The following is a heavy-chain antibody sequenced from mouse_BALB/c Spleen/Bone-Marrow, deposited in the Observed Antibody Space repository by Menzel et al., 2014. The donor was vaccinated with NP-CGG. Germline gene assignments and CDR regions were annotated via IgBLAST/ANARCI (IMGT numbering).Heavy chain of an antibody. D-gene: IGHD2-4*01. Sequence: QVHVKQSRPGLVAPSQSLSITCTVSGFSLTSYGVHWVRQPPGKGLEWLGVIWAGGSTNYNSALMSRLSISKDNSKSQVFLKMNSLQTDDTAMYYCASMITTAWFAYWGQGTLVTVSA. CDR1: GFSLTSYG. V-gene: IGHV2-9*02. CDR3: ASMITTAWFAY. J-gene: IGHJ3*01. CDR2: IWAGGST.